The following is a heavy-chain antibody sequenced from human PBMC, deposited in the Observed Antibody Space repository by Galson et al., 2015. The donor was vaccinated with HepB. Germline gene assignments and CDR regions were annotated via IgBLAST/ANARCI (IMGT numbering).Heavy chain of an antibody. CDR2: ISGSGGST. V-gene: IGHV3-23*01. Sequence: SLRLSCAASGFTFSSYAMSWVRQAPGKGLEWVSAISGSGGSTYYADSVKGRFTISRDNSKNTLYLQMNSLRAEDTAVYYCAKCEVVNYYYYYGMDVWGQGTTVTVSS. CDR3: AKCEVVNYYYYYGMDV. J-gene: IGHJ6*02. CDR1: GFTFSSYA.